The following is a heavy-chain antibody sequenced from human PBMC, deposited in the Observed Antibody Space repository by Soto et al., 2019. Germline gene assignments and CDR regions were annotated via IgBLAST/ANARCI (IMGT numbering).Heavy chain of an antibody. D-gene: IGHD3-10*01. CDR1: GWTFSSYA. CDR2: IIPIFGTA. V-gene: IGHV1-69*13. CDR3: ARIPPITMVRGDLYYFDY. J-gene: IGHJ4*02. Sequence: ASVKVSCKACGWTFSSYAISWVGQAGGQGREWMGGIIPIFGTANYAQKFQGRVTITADESTSTAYMELSSLRSEDTAVYYCARIPPITMVRGDLYYFDYWGQGTLFTVSS.